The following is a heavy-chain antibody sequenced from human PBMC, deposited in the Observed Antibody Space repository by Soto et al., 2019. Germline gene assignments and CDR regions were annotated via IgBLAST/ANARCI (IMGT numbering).Heavy chain of an antibody. CDR3: AKDTYYYDSSGYRDIDDAFDI. CDR2: ISGSGGST. Sequence: GGSLRLSCAASGFTFSSYAMSWVRQAPGKGLEWVSAISGSGGSTYYADSVKGRFTISRDNSKNTLYLQMNSLRAEDKAVYYCAKDTYYYDSSGYRDIDDAFDIWGQGTMVTVSS. J-gene: IGHJ3*02. V-gene: IGHV3-23*01. CDR1: GFTFSSYA. D-gene: IGHD3-22*01.